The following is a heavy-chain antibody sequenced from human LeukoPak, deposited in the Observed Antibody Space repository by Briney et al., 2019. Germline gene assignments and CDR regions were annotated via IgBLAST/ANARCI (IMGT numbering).Heavy chain of an antibody. CDR1: GFTYSSYA. V-gene: IGHV3-23*01. CDR2: ISGSGGST. Sequence: GGSLRLSCAASGFTYSSYAMSWVRQAPGKGLEWVSAISGSGGSTYYADSVKGRFTISRDNSKNTLYLQMNSLRAEDTAVYYCAKGSNFWGVYFDYWGQGTLVTVSS. J-gene: IGHJ4*02. CDR3: AKGSNFWGVYFDY. D-gene: IGHD3-16*01.